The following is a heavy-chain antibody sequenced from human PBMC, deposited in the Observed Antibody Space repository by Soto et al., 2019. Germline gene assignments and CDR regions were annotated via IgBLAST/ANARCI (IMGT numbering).Heavy chain of an antibody. V-gene: IGHV4-30-4*01. CDR2: IYYSGST. CDR1: GGSISSGDYY. D-gene: IGHD3-10*01. J-gene: IGHJ4*02. Sequence: SETLSLTCTVSGGSISSGDYYWSWIRQPPGKGLERIGYIYYSGSTYYNPSLKSRVTISVDTSKNQFSLKLSSVTAADTAVYYCASSSGQPHVDYWGQGTLVTVSS. CDR3: ASSSGQPHVDY.